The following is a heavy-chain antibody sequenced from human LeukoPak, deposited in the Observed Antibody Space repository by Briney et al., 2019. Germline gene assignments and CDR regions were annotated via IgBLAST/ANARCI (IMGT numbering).Heavy chain of an antibody. D-gene: IGHD3-3*01. V-gene: IGHV4-34*01. CDR3: ARGTIVVVPAATYYDFWSGYSWFDP. CDR2: INHSGST. J-gene: IGHJ5*02. CDR1: GGSFSGYH. Sequence: PSETLSLTCAVYGGSFSGYHWSWIRQPPGKGLEWIGEINHSGSTNYNPSLKSRVTISVDTSKNQFSLKLSSVTVADTAVYYCARGTIVVVPAATYYDFWSGYSWFDPWGQGTLVTVSS.